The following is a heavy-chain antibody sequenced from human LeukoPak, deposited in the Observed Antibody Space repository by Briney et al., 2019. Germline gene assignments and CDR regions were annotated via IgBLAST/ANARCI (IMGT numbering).Heavy chain of an antibody. D-gene: IGHD6-13*01. CDR2: IYTSGST. CDR3: ARAYSSSWYWNWFDP. CDR1: GNSISSGDYY. Sequence: SETLSLTCTVSGNSISSGDYYWSWIRQPAGKGLEWIGRIYTSGSTTYNPSLKSRVTISGDTSENQFSLKMSSVTAADTAVYYCARAYSSSWYWNWFDPWGQGTLVTVSS. J-gene: IGHJ5*02. V-gene: IGHV4-61*02.